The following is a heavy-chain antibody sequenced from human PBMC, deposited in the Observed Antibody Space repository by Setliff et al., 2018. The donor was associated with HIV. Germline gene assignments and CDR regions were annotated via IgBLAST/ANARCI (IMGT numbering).Heavy chain of an antibody. V-gene: IGHV1-3*03. D-gene: IGHD2-15*01. CDR1: GYSFINHA. CDR2: ITGGDGNT. CDR3: AIRREVVAAATTRRGLDI. Sequence: GASVKVSCKASGYSFINHAIHWVRQAPGHRLEWMGRITGGDGNTKYSQEFQGRVTITRDTSASTAYMDLSSLRSEDTAVYYCAIRREVVAAATTRRGLDIWGQGTMVTVSS. J-gene: IGHJ3*02.